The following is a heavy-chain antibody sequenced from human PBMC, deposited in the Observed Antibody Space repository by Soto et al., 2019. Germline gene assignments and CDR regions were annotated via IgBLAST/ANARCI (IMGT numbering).Heavy chain of an antibody. CDR1: GGSMSSYY. Sequence: SETLSLTCTVSGGSMSSYYWTWLRQSPGRGLEWIGYISYSGSTYYNPSLKSRVTISADTSKNQFSLRMNSMVAADTAVYYCARADPAASVGYWGQGTLVTVSS. J-gene: IGHJ4*02. D-gene: IGHD2-2*01. V-gene: IGHV4-59*01. CDR2: ISYSGST. CDR3: ARADPAASVGY.